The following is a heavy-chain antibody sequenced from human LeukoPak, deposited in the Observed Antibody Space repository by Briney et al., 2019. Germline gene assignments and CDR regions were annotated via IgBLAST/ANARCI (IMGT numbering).Heavy chain of an antibody. J-gene: IGHJ4*02. V-gene: IGHV3-21*01. D-gene: IGHD1-1*01. Sequence: GGSLRLSCAASGFTFNSYSMNWVRQAPGKGLEWVSSISSSSSYIYYADSVKGRFTISRDNDKNSLYLQMNSLRAEDTAVYYCARTLVAWNVNHFDYWGQGTLVTVSS. CDR1: GFTFNSYS. CDR2: ISSSSSYI. CDR3: ARTLVAWNVNHFDY.